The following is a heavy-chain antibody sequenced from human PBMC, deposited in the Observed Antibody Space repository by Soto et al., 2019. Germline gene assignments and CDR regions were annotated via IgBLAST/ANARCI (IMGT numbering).Heavy chain of an antibody. J-gene: IGHJ5*02. V-gene: IGHV1-69*13. Sequence: SVKVSFKASGGTFSSYAISWVRQAPGQGLEWMGGIIPIFGTANYAQKFQGRVTITADESTSTAYMELSSLRSEDTAVYYCARVSDFWSGYYGPWGQGTLVTVSS. CDR1: GGTFSSYA. D-gene: IGHD3-3*01. CDR2: IIPIFGTA. CDR3: ARVSDFWSGYYGP.